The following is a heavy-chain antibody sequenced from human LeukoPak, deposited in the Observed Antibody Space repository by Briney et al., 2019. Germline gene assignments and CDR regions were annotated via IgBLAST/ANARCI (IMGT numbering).Heavy chain of an antibody. CDR1: GFTFSNYA. J-gene: IGHJ6*02. Sequence: GGSLRLSCAASGFTFSNYAMSWVRQAPGKGLEWVSAISGSGGSTYYADSVKGRFTISRDNSKNTLYLQMNSLRAEDTAVYYCAKDQRYSSSWYTFYYYGMDVWGQGTTVTVSS. CDR3: AKDQRYSSSWYTFYYYGMDV. CDR2: ISGSGGST. V-gene: IGHV3-23*01. D-gene: IGHD6-13*01.